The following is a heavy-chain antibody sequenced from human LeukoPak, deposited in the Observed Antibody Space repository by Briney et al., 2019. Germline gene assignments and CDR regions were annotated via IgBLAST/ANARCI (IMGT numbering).Heavy chain of an antibody. Sequence: GGSLRLSCAASGFTFSSYGMHWVRQAPGKGLEWVAVIWYDGSNKYYADSVKGRFAISRDNSKNTLYLQMNSLSAEDTAVYYCARSERGYSYGYWYYYYYYMDVWGKGTTVTVSS. CDR1: GFTFSSYG. CDR3: ARSERGYSYGYWYYYYYYMDV. V-gene: IGHV3-33*01. CDR2: IWYDGSNK. D-gene: IGHD5-18*01. J-gene: IGHJ6*03.